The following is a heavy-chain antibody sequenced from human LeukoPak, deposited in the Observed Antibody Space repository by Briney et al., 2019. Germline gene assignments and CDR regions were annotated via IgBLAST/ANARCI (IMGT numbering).Heavy chain of an antibody. J-gene: IGHJ1*01. V-gene: IGHV1-2*02. D-gene: IGHD3-22*01. CDR3: ARGSYDSSDFEYFHH. Sequence: ASLKVSCKASGYTFTDDYIHWVRQAPGQGLEWMGWINPNSGDTNYAQKFQGRVTMTRDTSIGTAYMELNRLRSDDTAVYYCARGSYDSSDFEYFHHWGQGTLVTVSS. CDR2: INPNSGDT. CDR1: GYTFTDDY.